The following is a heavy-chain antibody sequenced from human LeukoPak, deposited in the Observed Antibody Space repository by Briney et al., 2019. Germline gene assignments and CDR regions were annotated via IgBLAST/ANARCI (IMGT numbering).Heavy chain of an antibody. V-gene: IGHV3-23*01. CDR3: AKGDRWSPSPYDY. D-gene: IGHD4-23*01. Sequence: GGSLRLSCAASGFTFSNYAMSWVRQAPGKGLEWVSTISYNGGSTYYADSVKGRFTISRDNSKNTLYLQMNSLRADDTAVYYCAKGDRWSPSPYDYWGQGTLVTVSS. CDR2: ISYNGGST. CDR1: GFTFSNYA. J-gene: IGHJ4*02.